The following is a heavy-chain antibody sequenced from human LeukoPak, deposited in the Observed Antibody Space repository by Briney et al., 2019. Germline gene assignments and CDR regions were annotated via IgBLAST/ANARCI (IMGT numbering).Heavy chain of an antibody. V-gene: IGHV3-23*01. CDR2: ITNSGGST. J-gene: IGHJ4*02. CDR3: AKGGSGIISYFDY. Sequence: GGSLRLSCAASGFTFSSYAMNWVRQAPGKGLEWVSTITNSGGSTYYADSVKGRFTISRDNSKNTLYLQMNSLRAEDTAVYYCAKGGSGIISYFDYWGQGTLVTVSS. D-gene: IGHD6-19*01. CDR1: GFTFSSYA.